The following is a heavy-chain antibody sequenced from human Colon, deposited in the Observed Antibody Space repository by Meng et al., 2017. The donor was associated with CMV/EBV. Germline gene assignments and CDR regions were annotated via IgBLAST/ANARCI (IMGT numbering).Heavy chain of an antibody. V-gene: IGHV3-23*01. CDR3: ATHLWQNYFFEY. CDR2: ISGDDSST. J-gene: IGHJ4*02. CDR1: GFTSNTYA. D-gene: IGHD3-10*01. Sequence: AACGFTSNTYAISWIRQAPGRGLEGVASISGDDSSTYSADSVKGGFTISRNYAKNTLYLQMNSLRTEDTAEYYCATHLWQNYFFEYWGQGTLVTVSS.